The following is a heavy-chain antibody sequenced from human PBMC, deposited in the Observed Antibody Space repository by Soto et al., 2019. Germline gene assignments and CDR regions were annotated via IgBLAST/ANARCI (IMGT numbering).Heavy chain of an antibody. CDR3: TTDSYSTIIVVRFDY. J-gene: IGHJ4*01. Sequence: SLRLSWATSWFPFSHPYMHWVRQAPGKGLEGVGRIKHKTAGGATDFAAPVKGRFAISRDDSKNTVYLQMNSLKTEDTAVYYCTTDSYSTIIVVRFDYWGHGTLVTVSS. D-gene: IGHD3-22*01. CDR2: IKHKTAGGAT. V-gene: IGHV3-15*07. CDR1: WFPFSHPY.